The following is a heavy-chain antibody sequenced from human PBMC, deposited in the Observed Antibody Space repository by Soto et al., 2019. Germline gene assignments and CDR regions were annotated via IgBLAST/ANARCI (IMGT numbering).Heavy chain of an antibody. Sequence: PGESLKISCKGSGYSFTRYWIGWVRQMPGKGLEWMGIIYPGDSDTRYSPPFQGQVTISADKSISTAYLQWSSLKASDSAMYYCARHDITLLRGVYYYGMDVWAQGTTVNVSS. CDR1: GYSFTRYW. J-gene: IGHJ6*02. V-gene: IGHV5-51*01. CDR2: IYPGDSDT. D-gene: IGHD3-10*01. CDR3: ARHDITLLRGVYYYGMDV.